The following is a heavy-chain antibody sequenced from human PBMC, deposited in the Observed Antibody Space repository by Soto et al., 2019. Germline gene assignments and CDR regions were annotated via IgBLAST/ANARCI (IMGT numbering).Heavy chain of an antibody. V-gene: IGHV4-34*01. D-gene: IGHD3-16*02. CDR1: GGSFSGYY. CDR3: ARVRTYYDYVWGSYRPYYFDY. J-gene: IGHJ4*02. CDR2: INHSGST. Sequence: SETLSLTCAVYGGSFSGYYWSWIRQPPGKGLEWIGEINHSGSTNYNPSLKSRVTISVDTSKNQFSLKLSSVTAADTAVYYCARVRTYYDYVWGSYRPYYFDYWGQGTLVTVS.